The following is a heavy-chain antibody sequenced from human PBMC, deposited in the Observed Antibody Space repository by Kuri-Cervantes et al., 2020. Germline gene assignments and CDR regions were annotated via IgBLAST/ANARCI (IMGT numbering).Heavy chain of an antibody. V-gene: IGHV4-38-2*02. D-gene: IGHD6-25*01. CDR3: ARETSGWNHFDY. Sequence: GSLRLSCAVSGYSISSGYYWGWIRQPPGKGLEWIGNIYHSGSTYYNPSLQSRVTISVDTSKNQFSLKLSSVTAADTAVYYCARETSGWNHFDYWGQGTLVTVSS. J-gene: IGHJ4*02. CDR1: GYSISSGYY. CDR2: IYHSGST.